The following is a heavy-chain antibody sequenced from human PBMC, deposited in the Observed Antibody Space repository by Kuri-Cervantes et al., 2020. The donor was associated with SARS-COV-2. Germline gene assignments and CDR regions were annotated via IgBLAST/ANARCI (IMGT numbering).Heavy chain of an antibody. CDR2: ILYNGNT. CDR3: ARGRVRITIFGVVRRDPSFDY. D-gene: IGHD3-3*01. Sequence: ESLKISCAASGFTFSSYAMSWVRQAPGKGLEWIGSILYNGNTHYKASLNSRVTISVDTSKNQFSLRLTSVTAADTAVYYCARGRVRITIFGVVRRDPSFDYWGQGTLVTVSS. CDR1: GFTFSSYA. V-gene: IGHV4-59*12. J-gene: IGHJ4*02.